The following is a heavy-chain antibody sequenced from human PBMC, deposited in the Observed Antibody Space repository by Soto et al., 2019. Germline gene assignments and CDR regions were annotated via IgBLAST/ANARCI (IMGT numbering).Heavy chain of an antibody. V-gene: IGHV1-24*01. CDR1: GYTLTELS. CDR3: ATGDWTTVSVLPYFDF. CDR2: FDPEDGET. D-gene: IGHD4-17*01. J-gene: IGHJ4*02. Sequence: VASVKVSCKVSGYTLTELSMHWVRQAPGKGLEWMGGFDPEDGETIYAQKFQGRVTMTEDTSTDTAYMELSSLRSEDTAVYYCATGDWTTVSVLPYFDFWGQGTLVTVSS.